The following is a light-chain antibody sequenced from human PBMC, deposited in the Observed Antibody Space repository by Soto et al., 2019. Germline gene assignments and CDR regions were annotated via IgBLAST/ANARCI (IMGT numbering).Light chain of an antibody. V-gene: IGKV3-20*01. J-gene: IGKJ2*01. CDR1: QSISSSY. Sequence: EIVLTQSPGTLSLSPGERATLSCRASQSISSSYLAWYQQKPGQAPRLLIYGASSRAPGIPDRFSGSGSGTDFHLTISRLEPEDFAVYFCQQYDNSPETFCQGTKLEIK. CDR2: GAS. CDR3: QQYDNSPET.